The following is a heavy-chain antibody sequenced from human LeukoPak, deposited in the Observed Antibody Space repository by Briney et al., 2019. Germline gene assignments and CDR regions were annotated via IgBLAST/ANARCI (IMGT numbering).Heavy chain of an antibody. D-gene: IGHD1-26*01. CDR3: AKGTVGAKF. Sequence: GGSLRLSCAASGFTLTSDSMNWVRQAPGKGLEWISYISSGATTTYYADSVKGRFTISRDTAQNSLYLQMNSLRVDDTAVYYCAKGTVGAKFWGQGTLVIVSS. V-gene: IGHV3-48*04. J-gene: IGHJ4*02. CDR1: GFTLTSDS. CDR2: ISSGATTT.